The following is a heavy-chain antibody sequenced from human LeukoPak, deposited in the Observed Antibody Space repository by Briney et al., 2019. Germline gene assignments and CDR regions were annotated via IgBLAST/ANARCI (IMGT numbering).Heavy chain of an antibody. CDR2: IIPILGIA. Sequence: SVKVPCKASGGTLSSYAISWVRQAPGQGLEWMGRIIPILGIANYAQKFQGRVTITADKSTSTAYMELSSLRSEDTAVYYCARHPGGIAAAPYYFDYWGQGTLVTVSS. CDR3: ARHPGGIAAAPYYFDY. D-gene: IGHD6-13*01. J-gene: IGHJ4*02. V-gene: IGHV1-69*10. CDR1: GGTLSSYA.